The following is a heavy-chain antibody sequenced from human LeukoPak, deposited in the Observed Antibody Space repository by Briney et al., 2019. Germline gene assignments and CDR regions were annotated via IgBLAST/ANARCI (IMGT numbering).Heavy chain of an antibody. D-gene: IGHD6-19*01. CDR1: GGSISSSTSY. V-gene: IGHV4-39*07. CDR2: IYYTGNT. CDR3: ARDPSHTGYSSGWYFDY. Sequence: SETLSLTCTVSGGSISSSTSYWGWLRQPPGKGREWFGNIYYTGNTYYNPSLKSRVTISVDTSKNQFSLRLSSVTAADTAVYYCARDPSHTGYSSGWYFDYWGQGTLVTVSS. J-gene: IGHJ4*02.